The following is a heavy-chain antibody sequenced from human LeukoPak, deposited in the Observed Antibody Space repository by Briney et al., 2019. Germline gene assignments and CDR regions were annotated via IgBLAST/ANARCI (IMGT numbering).Heavy chain of an antibody. CDR1: GLSVSSNH. Sequence: QSGVSLRLSCAASGLSVSSNHMNWVRQAPGKGLEWVSVIYSGGSTYYTDPVKGRFTISRDNSKNTLYLQMNSLRVEDTAVYYCAGGIAVAGLDYWGQGTLVTVSS. J-gene: IGHJ4*02. V-gene: IGHV3-53*01. D-gene: IGHD6-19*01. CDR2: IYSGGST. CDR3: AGGIAVAGLDY.